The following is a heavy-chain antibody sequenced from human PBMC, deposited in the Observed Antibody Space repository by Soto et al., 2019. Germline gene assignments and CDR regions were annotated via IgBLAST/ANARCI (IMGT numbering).Heavy chain of an antibody. V-gene: IGHV4-59*01. J-gene: IGHJ6*04. CDR1: GGSISTYY. CDR2: IYYSGSS. Sequence: SETLSLTCTVSGGSISTYYWSWIRQPPGKGLEWIGYIYYSGSSSYNPSLKSRVTISVDTSKNQFSLKLRSVTAAATAVYYCASYRRSGWDQGYGIDVGGEGTTVTVCS. CDR3: ASYRRSGWDQGYGIDV. D-gene: IGHD6-19*01.